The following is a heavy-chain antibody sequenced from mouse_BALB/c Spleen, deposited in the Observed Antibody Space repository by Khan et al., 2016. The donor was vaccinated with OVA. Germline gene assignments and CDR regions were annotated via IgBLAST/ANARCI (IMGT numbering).Heavy chain of an antibody. CDR1: GYAFTDYL. D-gene: IGHD3-2*02. V-gene: IGHV1-54*01. J-gene: IGHJ3*01. CDR2: INPGSGNT. Sequence: QVQLQQSGAELVRPGTSVKVSCKASGYAFTDYLIEWLKQRPGQGLEWIGLINPGSGNTHYNEKFMDRATLTADKSSSTAYMQLSSLTSDDSAVYFCSRSGYGFGAYWGPGTLVTVSA. CDR3: SRSGYGFGAY.